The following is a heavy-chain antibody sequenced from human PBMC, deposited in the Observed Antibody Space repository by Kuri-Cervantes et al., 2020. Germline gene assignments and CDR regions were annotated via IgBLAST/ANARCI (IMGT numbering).Heavy chain of an antibody. CDR1: GFTFSSYA. CDR3: ARDPDGYSGYDWLVGYYYYYGMDV. Sequence: GESLKISCAASGFTFSSYAMHWVRQAPGKGLEWVAVISYDGSSKYYADSVKGRFTISRDNSKNTLYLQMNSLRAEDTAVYYCARDPDGYSGYDWLVGYYYYYGMDVWGQGTTVTVSS. J-gene: IGHJ6*02. D-gene: IGHD5-12*01. CDR2: ISYDGSSK. V-gene: IGHV3-30-3*01.